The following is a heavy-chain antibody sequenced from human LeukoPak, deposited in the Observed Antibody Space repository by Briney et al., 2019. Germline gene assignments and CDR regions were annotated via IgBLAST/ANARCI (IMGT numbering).Heavy chain of an antibody. CDR2: IYSGSST. CDR1: GFTVSSNY. J-gene: IGHJ4*02. V-gene: IGHV3-53*01. D-gene: IGHD2-2*02. Sequence: PGGSLRLSCAASGFTVSSNYMNWVRQAPGKGLEWVSVIYSGSSTYYANSVKGRFTISRDNSKNTLYLQMNSLRVEDTAVYYCARWACSSTSCYTDYWGQGTLVTVSS. CDR3: ARWACSSTSCYTDY.